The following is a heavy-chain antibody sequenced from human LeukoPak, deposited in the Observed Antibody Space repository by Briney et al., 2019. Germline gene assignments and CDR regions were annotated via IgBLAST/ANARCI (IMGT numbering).Heavy chain of an antibody. CDR2: LKGDNGDI. J-gene: IGHJ4*02. CDR1: GFTFSAFY. V-gene: IGHV3-11*06. D-gene: IGHD5-12*01. CDR3: ARVLRGYASYEGN. Sequence: GGSLRLSCAASGFTFSAFYMSWIRQTPGKGLEYLSYLKGDNGDINYADSVRGRFTISRDNTKNPLYLQMNNLRAEDTAVYYCARVLRGYASYEGNWGQGTLVTVSS.